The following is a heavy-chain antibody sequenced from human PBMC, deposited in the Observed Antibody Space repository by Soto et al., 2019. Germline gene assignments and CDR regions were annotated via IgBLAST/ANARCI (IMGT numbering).Heavy chain of an antibody. CDR1: GGSISSYY. CDR2: IYYSGST. V-gene: IGHV4-59*01. CDR3: ARKVEHTGFDY. Sequence: KPSETLSLTCTVSGGSISSYYWSWIRQPPGKGLEWIGCIYYSGSTNYNPSLKSRVTISVDTSKNQFSLKLSSVTAADTAVYYCARKVEHTGFDYWGQGTLVTVSS. J-gene: IGHJ4*02.